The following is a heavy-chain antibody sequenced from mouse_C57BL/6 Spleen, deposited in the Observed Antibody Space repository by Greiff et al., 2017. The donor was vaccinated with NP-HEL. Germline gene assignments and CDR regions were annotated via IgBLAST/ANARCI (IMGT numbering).Heavy chain of an antibody. D-gene: IGHD1-2*01. V-gene: IGHV1-63*01. Sequence: VQLQQSGAELVRPGTSVKMSCKASGYTFTNYWIGWAKQRPGHGLEWIGDIYPGGGYTNYNEKFKGKATLTADKSSRTAYMQFSSLTSEDSAIYYCARSGTTAYFDYWGQGTTLTVSS. CDR3: ARSGTTAYFDY. J-gene: IGHJ2*01. CDR2: IYPGGGYT. CDR1: GYTFTNYW.